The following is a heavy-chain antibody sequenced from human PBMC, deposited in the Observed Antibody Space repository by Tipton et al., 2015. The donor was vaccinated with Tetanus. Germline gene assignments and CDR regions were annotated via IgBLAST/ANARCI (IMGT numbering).Heavy chain of an antibody. V-gene: IGHV3-48*02. CDR2: ISHSSDTT. D-gene: IGHD3-9*01. J-gene: IGHJ4*02. CDR3: ARDRLTALLSY. Sequence: SLRLSCAASGFIFSTSSLNWVRQAPGRGLGWVSYISHSSDTTLYADSVKGRFTISRDNAKKSLFLQMNSLRDDDTAAYYCARDRLTALLSYWGQGTLVPVSS. CDR1: GFIFSTSS.